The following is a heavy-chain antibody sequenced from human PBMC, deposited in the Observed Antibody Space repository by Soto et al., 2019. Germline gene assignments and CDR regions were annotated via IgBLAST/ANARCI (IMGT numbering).Heavy chain of an antibody. CDR2: IKSETDGGTT. CDR3: TTYSGSYYFDYYYGMDV. CDR1: GFTFSNAW. D-gene: IGHD1-26*01. Sequence: GGSLRLSCAASGFTFSNAWMSWVRQAPGKGLEWVGRIKSETDGGTTDYAAPVKGRFTISRDDSKNTLYLQMNSLKTEDTAVYYCTTYSGSYYFDYYYGMDVWGQGTTVTVSS. V-gene: IGHV3-15*01. J-gene: IGHJ6*02.